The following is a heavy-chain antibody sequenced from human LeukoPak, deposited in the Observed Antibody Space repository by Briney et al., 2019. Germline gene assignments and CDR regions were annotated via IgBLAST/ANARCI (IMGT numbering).Heavy chain of an antibody. D-gene: IGHD6-19*01. V-gene: IGHV4-34*01. CDR3: ARGWVAGLIDY. CDR1: GGSFSGYY. J-gene: IGHJ4*02. Sequence: ASETLSLTCAVYGGSFSGYYWSWIRQPPGKGLEWIGEINHSGSTNYNPSLKSQVTISVDTSKNQFSLKLSSVTAADTAVYYCARGWVAGLIDYWGQGTLVTVSS. CDR2: INHSGST.